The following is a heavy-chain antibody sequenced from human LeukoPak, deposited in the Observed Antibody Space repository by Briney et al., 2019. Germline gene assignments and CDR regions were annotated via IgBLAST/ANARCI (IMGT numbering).Heavy chain of an antibody. CDR1: GGSISSSNYY. J-gene: IGHJ4*02. V-gene: IGHV4-61*05. CDR2: IYYSGST. D-gene: IGHD5-12*01. Sequence: SETLSLTCTVSGGSISSSNYYWGWIRQPPGKGLEWIGYIYYSGSTNYNPSLKGRVTISVDTSKNQFSLKLSSVTAADTAVYYCARRYPVATYYFDYWGQGTLVTVSS. CDR3: ARRYPVATYYFDY.